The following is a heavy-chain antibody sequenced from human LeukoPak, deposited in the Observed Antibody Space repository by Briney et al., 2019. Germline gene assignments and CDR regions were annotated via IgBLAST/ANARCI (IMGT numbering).Heavy chain of an antibody. CDR2: ISGSGGST. J-gene: IGHJ6*03. Sequence: GGSLRVSCVASGFTFSTYAMSWVRQAPGKGLEWVSAISGSGGSTHYAESVKGRFTISRDNSKNTLYLQMNSLRAEDTAVYYCAKEFVPAANLSYYYMDVWGRGTTVTVPS. CDR3: AKEFVPAANLSYYYMDV. D-gene: IGHD2-2*01. CDR1: GFTFSTYA. V-gene: IGHV3-23*01.